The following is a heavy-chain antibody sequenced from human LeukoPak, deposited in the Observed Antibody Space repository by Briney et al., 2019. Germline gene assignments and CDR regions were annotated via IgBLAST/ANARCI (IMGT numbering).Heavy chain of an antibody. V-gene: IGHV3-23*01. CDR3: AKSVSSGYYWFDY. CDR1: GFTFSTYA. CDR2: ISGSGGST. J-gene: IGHJ4*02. D-gene: IGHD3-22*01. Sequence: GGSLRLSCAASGFTFSTYAMSWVRQAPGKGLEWVSGISGSGGSTYYADSVKGRFTISRDNSKNTLYLQVNSLRAEDTAVYYCAKSVSSGYYWFDYWGQGTPVTVSS.